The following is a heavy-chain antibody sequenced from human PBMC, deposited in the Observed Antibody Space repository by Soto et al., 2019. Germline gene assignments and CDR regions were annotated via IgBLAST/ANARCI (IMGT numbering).Heavy chain of an antibody. D-gene: IGHD1-1*01. CDR3: AITRVHDDYDI. Sequence: ASLKVPCKASGYTFTGYYMHWVRQAPGQGLEWMGWINPNSGGTNYAQKIQGRVTMTRDTSISTAYMDLSRLRSDDTHVYYCAITRVHDDYDIWGQGTMVTVS. J-gene: IGHJ3*02. CDR1: GYTFTGYY. CDR2: INPNSGGT. V-gene: IGHV1-2*02.